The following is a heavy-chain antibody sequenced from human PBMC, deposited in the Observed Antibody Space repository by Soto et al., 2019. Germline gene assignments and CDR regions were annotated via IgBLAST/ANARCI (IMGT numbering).Heavy chain of an antibody. CDR1: GYTFTIYD. CDR2: MNPNSGNT. Sequence: QLQLVKSGAEVKKPGASVKVSCKASGYTFTIYDIKWVRQATGQGLEWMGWMNPNSGNTGYAQKFQGRVTMTRNTYISTAYMELSSLRSEDTAVSYGARERVGWFDPWGQGTLVTVSS. CDR3: ARERVGWFDP. D-gene: IGHD1-26*01. V-gene: IGHV1-8*01. J-gene: IGHJ5*02.